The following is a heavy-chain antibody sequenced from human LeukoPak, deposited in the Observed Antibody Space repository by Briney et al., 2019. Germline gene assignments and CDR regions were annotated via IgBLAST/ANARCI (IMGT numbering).Heavy chain of an antibody. D-gene: IGHD5-18*01. CDR1: GYSISSGYY. J-gene: IGHJ4*02. Sequence: SETLSLTCTVSGYSISSGYYWGWIRQPPGKGLEWIGSIYHSGSTYYNPSLKSRVTISVDTSKNQFSLKLSSVTAADTAVYYCAKGRVKGYSYGFRNSDYWGQGTLVTVSS. CDR2: IYHSGST. CDR3: AKGRVKGYSYGFRNSDY. V-gene: IGHV4-38-2*02.